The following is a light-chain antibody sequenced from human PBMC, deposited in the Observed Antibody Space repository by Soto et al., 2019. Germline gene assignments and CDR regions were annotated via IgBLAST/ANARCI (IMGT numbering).Light chain of an antibody. CDR2: KAS. CDR1: QIVSSR. V-gene: IGKV1-5*03. J-gene: IGKJ2*01. CDR3: QQYKAYPYT. Sequence: DLHMTQSPSTLSASVGDRVTITCRASQIVSSRLAWYQQRPGKAPKVLISKASSLESGVPSRFSGSGSGTEFSLTISSLQPDDFATYYCQQYKAYPYTFGQGTKLEMK.